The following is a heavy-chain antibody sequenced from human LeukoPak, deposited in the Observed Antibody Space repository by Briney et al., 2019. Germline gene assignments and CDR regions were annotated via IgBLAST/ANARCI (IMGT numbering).Heavy chain of an antibody. CDR3: ARRITVTWFDP. J-gene: IGHJ5*02. V-gene: IGHV1-18*01. Sequence: GASVKVSCKASDYTFTSYGISWVRQAPGQGLEWMGWISAYNGSTNYAQKLQGRVTMTTDTSTSTAYMELRSLRSDDTAVYYCARRITVTWFDPWGQGTLVTVSS. D-gene: IGHD4-17*01. CDR1: DYTFTSYG. CDR2: ISAYNGST.